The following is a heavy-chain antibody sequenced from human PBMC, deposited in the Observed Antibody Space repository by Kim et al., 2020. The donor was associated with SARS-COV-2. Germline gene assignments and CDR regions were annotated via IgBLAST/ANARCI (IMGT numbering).Heavy chain of an antibody. V-gene: IGHV1-58*01. Sequence: SVKVSCKASGFTFTSSNVQWVRQARGQRLEWMGWIVVDSGITTYAQKFQDRLTISRDISTGTAFMELRSLTSEDTAVFYCAAVVARSGGYYFDSWGQGTLVTVAS. CDR1: GFTFTSSN. CDR2: IVVDSGIT. D-gene: IGHD2-15*01. CDR3: AAVVARSGGYYFDS. J-gene: IGHJ4*02.